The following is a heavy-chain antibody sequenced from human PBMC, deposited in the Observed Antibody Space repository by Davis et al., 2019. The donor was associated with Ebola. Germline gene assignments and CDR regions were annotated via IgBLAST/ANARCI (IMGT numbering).Heavy chain of an antibody. CDR3: ARDGANGGIAKRHARYYYYGMDV. Sequence: PSETLSLTCTVSGGSISSYYWSWIRQPPGKGLEWIGYIYYSGSTNYNPSLKSRVTISVDTSKNQFSLKLSSVTAADTAVYYCARDGANGGIAKRHARYYYYGMDVWGQGTTVTVSS. CDR2: IYYSGST. D-gene: IGHD4-23*01. J-gene: IGHJ6*02. CDR1: GGSISSYY. V-gene: IGHV4-59*01.